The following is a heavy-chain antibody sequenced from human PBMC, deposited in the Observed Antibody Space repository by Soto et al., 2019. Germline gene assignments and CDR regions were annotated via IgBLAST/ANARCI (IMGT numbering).Heavy chain of an antibody. CDR2: TYYRFKWYN. D-gene: IGHD3-10*01. CDR3: ARDVRPGGAYNWFDP. CDR1: GDSVSSNSAA. V-gene: IGHV6-1*01. J-gene: IGHJ5*02. Sequence: SQTLSLTCAISGDSVSSNSAAWNRIRQSPSRGLEWLGRTYYRFKWYNDYAVSVKSRITINPDTSKNQFSLKLSSVTAADTAVYYCARDVRPGGAYNWFDPWGQGTLVTVPS.